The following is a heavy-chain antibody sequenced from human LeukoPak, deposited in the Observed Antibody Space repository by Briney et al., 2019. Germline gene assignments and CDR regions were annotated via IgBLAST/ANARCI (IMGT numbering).Heavy chain of an antibody. V-gene: IGHV3-7*01. Sequence: GVPLRLSCAPSGYTFSNYWMTWVRQTPGTALECVANKKQDGSEKSYVDSVKGRFTISRDNAKNSVYLQMNRLRGEDTAVYYCVRLARSPDYWGQGTLVTVSS. J-gene: IGHJ4*02. CDR3: VRLARSPDY. CDR2: KKQDGSEK. CDR1: GYTFSNYW.